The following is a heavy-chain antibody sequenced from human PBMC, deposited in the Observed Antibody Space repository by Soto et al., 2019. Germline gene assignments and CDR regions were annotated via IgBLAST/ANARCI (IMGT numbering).Heavy chain of an antibody. Sequence: GEALKNSNQASGDTLSRYWIAGVRQMPGKSLEWVGIIYPGDSETRYSLSLQGQVTISADRSTTTAYLQWSSLKALDSGTYYCARLIFPLSVTTMSRLYNWGRGTLVT. CDR1: GDTLSRYW. CDR3: ARLIFPLSVTTMSRLYN. J-gene: IGHJ4*01. V-gene: IGHV5-51*01. D-gene: IGHD4-17*01. CDR2: IYPGDSET.